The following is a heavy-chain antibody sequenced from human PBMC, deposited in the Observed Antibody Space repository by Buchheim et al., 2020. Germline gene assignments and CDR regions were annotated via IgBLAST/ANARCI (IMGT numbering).Heavy chain of an antibody. CDR1: GFTFSSYG. D-gene: IGHD2-21*01. J-gene: IGHJ4*02. CDR3: ARGFGILWWGDY. V-gene: IGHV3-33*01. Sequence: QVQLVESGGGVVQPGRSLRLSCAASGFTFSSYGMHWVRQAPGKGLEWVAVIWYDGSNKYYADSVKGRFTISRDNSKNTLYLQMNSLRDEDTAVYYCARGFGILWWGDYWGQGTL. CDR2: IWYDGSNK.